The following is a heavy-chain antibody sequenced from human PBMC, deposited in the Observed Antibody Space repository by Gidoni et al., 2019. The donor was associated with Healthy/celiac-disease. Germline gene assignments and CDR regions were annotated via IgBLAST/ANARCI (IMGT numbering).Heavy chain of an antibody. D-gene: IGHD6-19*01. CDR2: IRSNGGST. CDR3: VKEQWLDADDAFDI. J-gene: IGHJ3*02. Sequence: EVQLVESGGGLVQPGGSLRLSCSASGFTFSSYAMHWVRQAPGKGLEYVSAIRSNGGSTYYADSVKGRFTSSRDNSKNTLYLQMSSLRAEDTAVYYCVKEQWLDADDAFDIWGQGTMVTVSS. V-gene: IGHV3-64D*09. CDR1: GFTFSSYA.